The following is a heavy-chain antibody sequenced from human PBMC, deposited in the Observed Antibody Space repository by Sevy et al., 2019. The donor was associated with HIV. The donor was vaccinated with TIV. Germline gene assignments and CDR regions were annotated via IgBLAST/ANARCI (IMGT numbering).Heavy chain of an antibody. CDR1: GGSISSGGYY. V-gene: IGHV4-31*03. CDR2: IYTSGST. J-gene: IGHJ4*02. Sequence: SETLSLTCTVSGGSISSGGYYWSWIRQHPGKGLEWIGYIYTSGSTYYNPSLKSRITMSVDTSKNRFSLTLRSVTAADTAMYNCARLGYSNGYYFDFWGQGTLVTVSS. D-gene: IGHD6-19*01. CDR3: ARLGYSNGYYFDF.